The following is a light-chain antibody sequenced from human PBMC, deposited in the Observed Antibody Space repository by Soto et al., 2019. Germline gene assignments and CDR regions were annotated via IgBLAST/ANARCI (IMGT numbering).Light chain of an antibody. V-gene: IGLV2-8*01. Sequence: QSVLTQPPSASGSPGQSVTISCTGTSTDIGGYNFVSWYQQQPGKAPTLLIYEVYKRPSGVPDRFSGSKSGNTASLTVSGLQADDEAESYCTSFARSEDPCVVFGGGTKVTVL. CDR2: EVY. CDR1: STDIGGYNF. J-gene: IGLJ2*01. CDR3: TSFARSEDPCVV.